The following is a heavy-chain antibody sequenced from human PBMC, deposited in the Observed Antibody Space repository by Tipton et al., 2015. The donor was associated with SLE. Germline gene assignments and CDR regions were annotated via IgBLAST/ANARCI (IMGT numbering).Heavy chain of an antibody. CDR2: IKQDGSEK. CDR3: ARVGNTYSGAYYYYYYYMDV. D-gene: IGHD1-26*01. CDR1: GFTFSSYW. J-gene: IGHJ6*03. Sequence: SLRLSCAASGFTFSSYWMSWVRQAPGKGLEWVANIKQDGSEKYYVDSVKGRFTISRDNSKNTLCLQMNSLRPDDTAVFYCARVGNTYSGAYYYYYYYMDVWGKGTTVTVSS. V-gene: IGHV3-7*02.